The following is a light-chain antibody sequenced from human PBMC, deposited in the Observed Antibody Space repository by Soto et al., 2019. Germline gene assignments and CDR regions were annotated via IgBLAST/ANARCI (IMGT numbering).Light chain of an antibody. CDR3: QQYNSYS. Sequence: DIQMTQSPSTLPASVGDRVTITCRASQSISNWLARYQQKPGTAPKVLIYHASNLQSGVPSRFSGSGSGTEFTLTISSLQPDDFATYYCQQYNSYSFGQGTKVESK. CDR1: QSISNW. J-gene: IGKJ1*01. V-gene: IGKV1-5*01. CDR2: HAS.